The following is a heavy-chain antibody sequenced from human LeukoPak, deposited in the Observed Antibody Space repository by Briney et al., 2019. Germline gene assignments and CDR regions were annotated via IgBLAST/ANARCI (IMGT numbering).Heavy chain of an antibody. D-gene: IGHD3-22*01. Sequence: GGSLGLSCAASGFTFSSYAMSWIRQAPGKGLEWVSYISSSGSTIYYADSVKGRFTISRDNAKNSLYLQMNSLRAEDTAVYYCARNLGYYDSSGYYYYYYYMDVWGKGTTVTVSS. CDR3: ARNLGYYDSSGYYYYYYYMDV. V-gene: IGHV3-11*04. J-gene: IGHJ6*03. CDR2: ISSSGSTI. CDR1: GFTFSSYA.